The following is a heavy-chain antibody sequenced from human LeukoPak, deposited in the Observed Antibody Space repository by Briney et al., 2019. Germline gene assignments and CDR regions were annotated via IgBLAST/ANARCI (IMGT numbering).Heavy chain of an antibody. D-gene: IGHD2-21*01. V-gene: IGHV4-59*12. CDR2: IYYSGST. Sequence: SETLSLTCTVSGGSISSYYRSWIRQPPGKGLEWIGYIYYSGSTNYNPSLKSRVTISVDTSKNQFSLKLSSVTAADTAVYYCARDLASKGSDAFDIWGQGTVATVSS. CDR3: ARDLASKGSDAFDI. CDR1: GGSISSYY. J-gene: IGHJ3*02.